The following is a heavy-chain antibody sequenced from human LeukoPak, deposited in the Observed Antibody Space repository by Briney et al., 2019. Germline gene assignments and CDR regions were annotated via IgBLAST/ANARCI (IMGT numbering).Heavy chain of an antibody. CDR1: GGTFSSYA. Sequence: GASVKVSCKASGGTFSSYAISWVQQAPGQGLEWMGGIIPIFGTANYAHTFQGRFTNPADESTSTAYMRLTSLRSEATAGYYCAERRGTFAYWGQGTLVTVSS. V-gene: IGHV1-69*01. J-gene: IGHJ4*02. CDR3: AERRGTFAY. CDR2: IIPIFGTA. D-gene: IGHD3-10*01.